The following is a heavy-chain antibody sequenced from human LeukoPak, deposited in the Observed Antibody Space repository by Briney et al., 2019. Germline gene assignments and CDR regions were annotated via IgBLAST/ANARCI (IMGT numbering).Heavy chain of an antibody. Sequence: PGGSLRLSCAGSGFTVSSNYMSWVRQAPGKGLEWVSVIYSGGSTYYAGSVKGRFTISRDNSKNTLYLQMNGLRAEDTAVYYCATPGSSSSGYSCWGQGTLVTVSS. CDR1: GFTVSSNY. J-gene: IGHJ4*02. CDR3: ATPGSSSSGYSC. V-gene: IGHV3-53*01. CDR2: IYSGGST. D-gene: IGHD3-22*01.